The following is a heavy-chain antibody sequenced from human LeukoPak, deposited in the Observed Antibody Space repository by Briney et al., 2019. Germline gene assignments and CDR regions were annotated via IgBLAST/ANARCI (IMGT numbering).Heavy chain of an antibody. CDR2: ISGTGYPI. Sequence: PRRYLKLSWQPSAVTFSDYYMRWIRQATGKVQDWIAYISGTGYPISHGGSVKGRFTISRDNAERSLYLQRNSLRVEDTAVYYCASVVGASLTIRFDLWGPGTLVTVSS. D-gene: IGHD2-15*01. J-gene: IGHJ4*02. CDR3: ASVVGASLTIRFDL. V-gene: IGHV3-11*01. CDR1: AVTFSDYY.